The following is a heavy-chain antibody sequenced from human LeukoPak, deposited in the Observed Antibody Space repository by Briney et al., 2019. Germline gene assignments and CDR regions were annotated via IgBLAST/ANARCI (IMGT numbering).Heavy chain of an antibody. D-gene: IGHD3-16*02. V-gene: IGHV1-24*01. CDR1: GYTFTELS. Sequence: GASVKVSCKVSGYTFTELSINWVRQAPGKGLEWMGGFDPEDGETIYARKFRGRVTMTQDTSTDTAYMELSSLRSDDTAVYYCARDDCVWGSYRNPISLDYWGQGTLVTVSS. CDR2: FDPEDGET. CDR3: ARDDCVWGSYRNPISLDY. J-gene: IGHJ4*02.